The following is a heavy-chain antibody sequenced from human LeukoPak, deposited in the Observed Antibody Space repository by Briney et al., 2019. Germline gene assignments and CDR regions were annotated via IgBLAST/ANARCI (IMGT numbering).Heavy chain of an antibody. Sequence: GGSLRLSCAASGFTFNTYAMTWVRQAPGKGLEWVSSISASGGSTWYADSVKGRCTISRDNSKSTLYLQMNSLRAEDTAVYYCARDLEYPYYFDSWGQGTLLTVSS. V-gene: IGHV3-23*01. J-gene: IGHJ4*02. D-gene: IGHD2-2*01. CDR2: ISASGGST. CDR1: GFTFNTYA. CDR3: ARDLEYPYYFDS.